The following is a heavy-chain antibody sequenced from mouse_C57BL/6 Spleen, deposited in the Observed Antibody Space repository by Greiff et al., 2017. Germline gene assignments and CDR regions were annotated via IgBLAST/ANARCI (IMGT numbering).Heavy chain of an antibody. D-gene: IGHD2-3*01. Sequence: EVKLMESGPGLVKPSQSLSLTCSVTGYSITSGYYWNWIRQFPGNKLEWMGYISYDGSNNYNPYLKNRISITRDTSKNQFFLKLNSVTTEDTATYYCAREWLLRGTYWGQGTLVTVSA. CDR1: GYSITSGYY. J-gene: IGHJ3*01. V-gene: IGHV3-6*01. CDR3: AREWLLRGTY. CDR2: ISYDGSN.